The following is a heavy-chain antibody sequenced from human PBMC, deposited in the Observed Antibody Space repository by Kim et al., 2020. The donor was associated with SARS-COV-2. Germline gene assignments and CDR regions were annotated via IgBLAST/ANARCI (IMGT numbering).Heavy chain of an antibody. J-gene: IGHJ6*02. Sequence: GGSLRLSCAASGFTFDDYAMHWVRQAPGKGLEWVSVISRDDGSTYYADSVKGRFTISRDNSKNSLYLQINSLKPEDTALYYCAKDGGYHYAGYYYYYGMDIWGQGTTVTVSS. D-gene: IGHD5-12*01. CDR2: ISRDDGST. CDR3: AKDGGYHYAGYYYYYGMDI. V-gene: IGHV3-43D*03. CDR1: GFTFDDYA.